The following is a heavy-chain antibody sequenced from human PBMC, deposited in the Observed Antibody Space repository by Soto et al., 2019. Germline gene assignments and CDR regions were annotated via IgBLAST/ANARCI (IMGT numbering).Heavy chain of an antibody. V-gene: IGHV1-58*01. J-gene: IGHJ6*02. CDR3: AALTYSLSSCYYYGMDV. CDR2: IVVGSGNT. D-gene: IGHD5-18*01. Sequence: KVSCKASGFTFTSSAVQWVRQARGQRLEWIGWIVVGSGNTNYAQKFQERVTITRDMSTSTAYMELSSLRSEDTAVYYCAALTYSLSSCYYYGMDVWGQGTTVTVSS. CDR1: GFTFTSSA.